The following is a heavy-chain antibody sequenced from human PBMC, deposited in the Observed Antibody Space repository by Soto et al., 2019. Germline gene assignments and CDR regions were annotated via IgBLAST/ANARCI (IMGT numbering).Heavy chain of an antibody. CDR2: INPNSGGT. Sequence: QVQLVQSGAEVKKPGASVKVSCKASGYTFTGHYIHWVRQAPGQGLEWMGWINPNSGGTNYAQKFQDRVTMTSDTSIKTAYMELSRLTSDDTAVYYCARDPGTCSSPSCYWGQGTLVTVSS. CDR1: GYTFTGHY. V-gene: IGHV1-2*02. J-gene: IGHJ4*02. CDR3: ARDPGTCSSPSCY. D-gene: IGHD2-2*01.